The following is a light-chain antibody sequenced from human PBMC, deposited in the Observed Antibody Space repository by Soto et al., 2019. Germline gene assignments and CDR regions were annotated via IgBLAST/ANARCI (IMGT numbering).Light chain of an antibody. CDR2: EVS. Sequence: QSALTQPASVSGSPGQSITISCTGTSSDVGGYNYVSWYQQHPGKAPKLMIYEVSNRPSGVSNRFSGSKSGKTASLTISGLQAEDEADYYCSSYPSSGPYVFGTGTKLTVL. J-gene: IGLJ1*01. V-gene: IGLV2-14*01. CDR1: SSDVGGYNY. CDR3: SSYPSSGPYV.